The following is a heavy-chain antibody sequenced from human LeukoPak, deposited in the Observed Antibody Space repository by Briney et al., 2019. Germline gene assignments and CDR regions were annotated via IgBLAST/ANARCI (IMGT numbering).Heavy chain of an antibody. CDR2: IKEDGSEK. CDR3: ARDLPGYSGYDYDY. CDR1: GLTFSSYW. J-gene: IGHJ4*02. V-gene: IGHV3-7*04. D-gene: IGHD5-12*01. Sequence: GGSLRLSCAASGLTFSSYWMSWVRQAPGKGLEWVANIKEDGSEKDYVDSVKGRFTISRDNAKNSLYLQMNSLRAEDTAVYYCARDLPGYSGYDYDYWGQGTLVTVSS.